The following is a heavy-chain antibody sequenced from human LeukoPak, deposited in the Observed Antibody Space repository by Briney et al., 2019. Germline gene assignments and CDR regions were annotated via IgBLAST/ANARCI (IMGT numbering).Heavy chain of an antibody. J-gene: IGHJ6*04. V-gene: IGHV3-33*01. CDR3: ARDASGYDPYYYYGMDI. CDR2: IWYDGSNK. CDR1: GFTFSSYG. Sequence: GGSLRLSCAASGFTFSSYGMHWVRQAPGKGLEWVAVIWYDGSNKYYADSVKGRFTISRDNSKNTLYLQMNSLRAEDTAVYYCARDASGYDPYYYYGMDIWGKGTTVTVSS. D-gene: IGHD5-12*01.